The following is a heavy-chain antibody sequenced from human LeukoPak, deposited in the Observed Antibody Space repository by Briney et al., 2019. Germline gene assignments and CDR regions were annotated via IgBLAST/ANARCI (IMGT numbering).Heavy chain of an antibody. CDR1: GGSISSYY. D-gene: IGHD6-13*01. CDR3: ARVTGYSSSLPFDP. CDR2: IYYSGST. J-gene: IGHJ5*02. V-gene: IGHV4-59*12. Sequence: SETLSLTCTVSGGSISSYYWSWIRQPPGKGLEWIGYIYYSGSTNYNPSLKSRVTISVDTSKNQFSLKLSSVTAADTAVYYCARVTGYSSSLPFDPWGQGTLVTVSS.